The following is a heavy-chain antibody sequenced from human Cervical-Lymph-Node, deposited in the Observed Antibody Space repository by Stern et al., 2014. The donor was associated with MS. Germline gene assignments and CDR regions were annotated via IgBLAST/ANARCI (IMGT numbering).Heavy chain of an antibody. CDR1: GGSFIHYA. CDR3: AGPRYAF. CDR2: ISPMFSTS. V-gene: IGHV1-69*06. Sequence: QMQLVQSGPEVKKPGSSVKVSCKASGGSFIHYAITWVRQAPGQGPEWMGDISPMFSTSNYVQKFQGRVTITADKSTTTAYMEVNSLTSEDTAVYYCAGPRYAFWGQGTLVIVSS. D-gene: IGHD2-2*01. J-gene: IGHJ4*02.